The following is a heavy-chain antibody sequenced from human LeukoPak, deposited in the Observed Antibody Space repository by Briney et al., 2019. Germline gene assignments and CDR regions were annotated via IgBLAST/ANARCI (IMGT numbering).Heavy chain of an antibody. CDR2: IRYGTNG. J-gene: IGHJ3*02. Sequence: SETLSLTCTVSGGSVGSTTYYWGWIRQSPGAGPEWIANIRYGTNGDYNPSLKSRVTISADTSENQFSLRLSSVTAADTAVYYCAALWNGDPQWIFDIWGRGTRITVSS. CDR1: GGSVGSTTYY. CDR3: AALWNGDPQWIFDI. D-gene: IGHD1-1*01. V-gene: IGHV4-39*01.